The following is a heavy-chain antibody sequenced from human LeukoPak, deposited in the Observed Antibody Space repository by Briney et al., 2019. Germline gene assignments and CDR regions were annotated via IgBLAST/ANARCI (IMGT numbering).Heavy chain of an antibody. J-gene: IGHJ3*02. V-gene: IGHV1-3*01. CDR1: GYTFTSYA. CDR2: INAGNGNT. CDR3: ARPVTYCSGGSCYFSDDHDAFDI. Sequence: GASVKVSCKASGYTFTSYAMHWVRQAPGQRLEWMGWINAGNGNTKYSQKFQGRVTITRDTSASTAYMELSSLRSEDTAVYYCARPVTYCSGGSCYFSDDHDAFDIWGQGTMVTVSS. D-gene: IGHD2-15*01.